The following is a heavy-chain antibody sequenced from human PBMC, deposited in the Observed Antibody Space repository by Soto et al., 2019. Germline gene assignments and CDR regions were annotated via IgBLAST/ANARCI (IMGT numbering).Heavy chain of an antibody. D-gene: IGHD5-18*01. V-gene: IGHV4-59*08. J-gene: IGHJ4*02. CDR2: VFYSGSA. CDR3: ARRYGSCLDY. CDR1: GGSISTYY. Sequence: PSETLSLTCTVSGGSISTYYWNWIRQPPGQGLEWTAYVFYSGSANYNSSLKSRVTISVDTSKNQFSLKLSSVTAADTAVYYCARRYGSCLDYWGQGTLVTVSS.